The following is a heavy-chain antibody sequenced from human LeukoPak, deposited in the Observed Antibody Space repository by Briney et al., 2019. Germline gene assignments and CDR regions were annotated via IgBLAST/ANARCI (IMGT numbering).Heavy chain of an antibody. V-gene: IGHV4-34*01. CDR3: ATVTQYWYFDL. CDR2: INHSGST. J-gene: IGHJ2*01. Sequence: SETLSLTCAVYGGSFSGYYWSRIRQPPGKGLEWIGEINHSGSTNYNPSLKSRVTISVDTSKNQFSLKLSSVTAADTAVYYCATVTQYWYFDLWGRGTLVTVSS. CDR1: GGSFSGYY. D-gene: IGHD4-17*01.